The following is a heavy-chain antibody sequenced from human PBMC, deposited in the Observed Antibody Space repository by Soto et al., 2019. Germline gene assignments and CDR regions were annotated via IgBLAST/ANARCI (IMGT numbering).Heavy chain of an antibody. CDR3: ARARYKYGGPVDC. CDR2: IFHTGNT. J-gene: IGHJ4*02. CDR1: HGTMTSGGYY. D-gene: IGHD1-26*01. V-gene: IGHV4-31*11. Sequence: QVQLQESGPGLVKPSQTLSLTCAVSHGTMTSGGYYWSWIRQFPGKGLEWIGQIFHTGNTYYNPTLKSRVSMSVDTSRTKFAEMLSSVTAADTAVYFGARARYKYGGPVDCWGQGILVTVSS.